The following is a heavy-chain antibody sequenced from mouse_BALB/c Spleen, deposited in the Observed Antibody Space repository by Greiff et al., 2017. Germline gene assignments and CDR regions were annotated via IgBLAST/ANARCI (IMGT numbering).Heavy chain of an antibody. CDR3: ASLGYYAMDY. Sequence: VQLKESGAELVKPGASVKLSCTASGFNIKDTYMHWVKQRPEQGLEWIGRIDPANGNTKYDPKFQGKATITADTSSNTAYLQLSSLTSEDTAVYYCASLGYYAMDYWGQGTSVTVSS. J-gene: IGHJ4*01. V-gene: IGHV14-3*02. D-gene: IGHD4-1*01. CDR2: IDPANGNT. CDR1: GFNIKDTY.